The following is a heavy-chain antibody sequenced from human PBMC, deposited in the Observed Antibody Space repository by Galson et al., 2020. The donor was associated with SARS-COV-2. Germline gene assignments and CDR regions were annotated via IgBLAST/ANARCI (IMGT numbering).Heavy chain of an antibody. CDR3: ARDRERQWLALDN. D-gene: IGHD6-19*01. V-gene: IGHV3-33*01. CDR2: IWYDRSKK. Sequence: GGSLRLSCAASGFTFSSYGMHWVRQAPGKGLEWVAVIWYDRSKKYYGDSVKGRFTISRDNSKNTLYLQMNSLRAEDTAIYYCARDRERQWLALDNWGQGTLVTVSS. J-gene: IGHJ4*02. CDR1: GFTFSSYG.